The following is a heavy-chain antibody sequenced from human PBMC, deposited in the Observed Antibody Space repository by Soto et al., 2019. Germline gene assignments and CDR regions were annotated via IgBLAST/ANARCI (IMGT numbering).Heavy chain of an antibody. CDR1: GFTFSSFA. CDR2: ISGSGDGT. Sequence: LRLSCAASGFTFSSFALSWVRQAPGKGLEWVSAISGSGDGTDYAASVKGRFTISRDNSKNTLYLQMNSLRAEDTAVYYCAGPGYSSQDYWGQGALVTVSS. CDR3: AGPGYSSQDY. J-gene: IGHJ4*02. V-gene: IGHV3-23*01. D-gene: IGHD5-18*01.